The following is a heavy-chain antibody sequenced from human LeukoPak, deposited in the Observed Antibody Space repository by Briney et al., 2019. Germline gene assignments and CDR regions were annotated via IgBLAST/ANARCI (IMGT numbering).Heavy chain of an antibody. CDR2: IYYSGST. CDR1: GGSVSSSSYY. J-gene: IGHJ6*03. Sequence: SETLSLTCTVSGGSVSSSSYYWGWIRQPPGKGLEWIGSIYYSGSTYYNPSLKSRVTISVDTSKNQLSLKLSSVTAADTAVYYCARTYYYYYYMDVWGKGTTVTVSS. CDR3: ARTYYYYYYMDV. V-gene: IGHV4-39*07.